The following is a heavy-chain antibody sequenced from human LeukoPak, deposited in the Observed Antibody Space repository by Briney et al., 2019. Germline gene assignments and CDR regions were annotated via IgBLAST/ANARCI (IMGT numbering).Heavy chain of an antibody. V-gene: IGHV3-21*01. CDR1: GFTFSSYS. D-gene: IGHD2-15*01. Sequence: GGSLRLSCAASGFTFSSYSMNWVRQAPGKGLEWVSSISSSSSYIYYADSVKGQSTISRDNAKNSLYLQMNSLRAEDTAVYYCARGYWQLRAFDIWGQGTMVTVSS. CDR2: ISSSSSYI. CDR3: ARGYWQLRAFDI. J-gene: IGHJ3*02.